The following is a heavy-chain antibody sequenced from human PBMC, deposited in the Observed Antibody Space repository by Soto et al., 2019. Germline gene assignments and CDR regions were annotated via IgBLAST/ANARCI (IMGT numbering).Heavy chain of an antibody. CDR3: ARLRIATNNYKWFDP. CDR1: GAALNSGNYY. V-gene: IGHV4-31*03. CDR2: IYVTGAV. D-gene: IGHD2-21*01. Sequence: LSLTCSVSGAALNSGNYYWGWIRQVPGKGLEWIGHIYVTGAVDYNPSLRDRITISQDTSERQFSLNLRLVTAADTAVYYCARLRIATNNYKWFDPWGQGTLVTVSS. J-gene: IGHJ5*02.